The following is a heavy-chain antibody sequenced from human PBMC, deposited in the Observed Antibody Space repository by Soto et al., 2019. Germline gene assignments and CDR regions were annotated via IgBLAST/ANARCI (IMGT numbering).Heavy chain of an antibody. CDR2: IYSSGST. Sequence: QVQLQESGPGLVKPSQTLSLTCTVSGDSISSGDYYWSWIRQPPGKGLEWIGYIYSSGSTYYNPSLKSRVTISVDTSKNPFSLKLSSVTAADTAVYYCARDIVLVPFFFGYYGMDVWGQGTTVTVSS. CDR3: ARDIVLVPFFFGYYGMDV. V-gene: IGHV4-30-4*01. D-gene: IGHD2-2*01. J-gene: IGHJ6*02. CDR1: GDSISSGDYY.